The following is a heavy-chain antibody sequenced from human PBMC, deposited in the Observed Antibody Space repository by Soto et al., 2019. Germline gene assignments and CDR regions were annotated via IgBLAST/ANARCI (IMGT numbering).Heavy chain of an antibody. Sequence: EVQLLESGGGLVQPGGSLRLSCAASGFTFSSYAMSWVRQAPGKGLEWVSAISGSGGSTYYPDSVKGRFTISRNNSKNTLYLQMNSLRAEDPAVYYCAKSSSSGSTWDYWGQGTLVTVCS. CDR2: ISGSGGST. V-gene: IGHV3-23*01. CDR1: GFTFSSYA. CDR3: AKSSSSGSTWDY. J-gene: IGHJ4*02. D-gene: IGHD6-6*01.